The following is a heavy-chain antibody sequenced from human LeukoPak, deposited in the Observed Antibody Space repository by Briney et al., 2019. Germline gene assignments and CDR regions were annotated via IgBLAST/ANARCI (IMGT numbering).Heavy chain of an antibody. V-gene: IGHV4-59*12. J-gene: IGHJ4*02. CDR1: GGSISGYY. CDR3: ARGYSSSDYYFDY. D-gene: IGHD6-13*01. CDR2: IYYSGST. Sequence: SETLSLTCTVSGGSISGYYWSWIRQPPGKGLEWIGYIYYSGSTKDNPSLKSRVTISVDTSKNQFSLKLISVTAADTAVYYCARGYSSSDYYFDYWGQGTLVTVSS.